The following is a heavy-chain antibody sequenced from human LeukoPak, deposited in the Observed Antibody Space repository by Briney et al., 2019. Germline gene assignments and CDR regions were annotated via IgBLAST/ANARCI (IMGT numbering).Heavy chain of an antibody. Sequence: ASVKVSCKASGYTFTSYGISWVRQAPGQGLEWMGWISAYNGNTNYAQKLQGRVTMTTDTSTSTAYMELSRLRSDDTAVYYCAREGYPRPSGRHDAFDIWGQGTMVTVSS. J-gene: IGHJ3*02. CDR1: GYTFTSYG. CDR2: ISAYNGNT. D-gene: IGHD5-18*01. V-gene: IGHV1-18*01. CDR3: AREGYPRPSGRHDAFDI.